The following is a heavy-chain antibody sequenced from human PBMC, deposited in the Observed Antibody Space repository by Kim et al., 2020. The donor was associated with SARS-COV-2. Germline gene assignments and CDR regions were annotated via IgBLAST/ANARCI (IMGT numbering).Heavy chain of an antibody. J-gene: IGHJ4*02. CDR1: GYTFTSYA. V-gene: IGHV1-3*01. Sequence: ASVKVSCKASGYTFTSYAMHWVRQAPGQRLEWMGWINAGNGNTKYSQKFQGRVTITRDTSASTAYMELSSLRSEDTAVYYCARDKMGIWCSFDYWGQGTLVTVSS. D-gene: IGHD2-8*01. CDR2: INAGNGNT. CDR3: ARDKMGIWCSFDY.